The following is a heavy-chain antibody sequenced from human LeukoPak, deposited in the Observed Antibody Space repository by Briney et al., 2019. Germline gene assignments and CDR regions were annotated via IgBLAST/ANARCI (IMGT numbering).Heavy chain of an antibody. CDR2: IYYSGST. CDR1: GGSINSRSYY. J-gene: IGHJ4*02. D-gene: IGHD3-16*02. Sequence: SETLSLTCTVSGGSINSRSYYWGWIRQPAGKGLEWIGSIYYSGSTYYNPSFKSRATISIDTSKTQFSLKLSSVTAADTSVYYCAGWFIDLSYFDYWGLGTLVTVSS. CDR3: AGWFIDLSYFDY. V-gene: IGHV4-39*01.